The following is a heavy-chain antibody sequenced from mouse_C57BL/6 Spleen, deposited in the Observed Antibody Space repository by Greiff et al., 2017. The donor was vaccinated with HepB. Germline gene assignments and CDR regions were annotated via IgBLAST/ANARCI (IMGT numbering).Heavy chain of an antibody. CDR3: ARRRDYDDYYAMDY. D-gene: IGHD2-4*01. J-gene: IGHJ4*01. CDR2: ISSGSSTI. CDR1: GFTFSDYG. Sequence: EVQVVESGGGLVKPGGSLKLSCAASGFTFSDYGMHWVRQAPEKGLEWVAYISSGSSTIYYADTVKGRFTISRDNAKNTLFLQMTSLRSEDTAMYYCARRRDYDDYYAMDYWGQGTSVTVSS. V-gene: IGHV5-17*01.